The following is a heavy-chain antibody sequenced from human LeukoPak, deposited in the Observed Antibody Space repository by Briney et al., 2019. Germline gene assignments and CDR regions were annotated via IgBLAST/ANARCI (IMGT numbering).Heavy chain of an antibody. V-gene: IGHV1-46*01. CDR2: INPSGGST. CDR3: ARVRYSSSWPDAFDI. J-gene: IGHJ3*02. CDR1: GYTFTSYY. Sequence: GASVKVSCKASGYTFTSYYMHWVRQAPGQGLEWMGIINPSGGSTSYAQKFQGRVTMTRDMSTSTVYMELSSLRSEDTAVYYCARVRYSSSWPDAFDIWGQGTMVTVSS. D-gene: IGHD6-13*01.